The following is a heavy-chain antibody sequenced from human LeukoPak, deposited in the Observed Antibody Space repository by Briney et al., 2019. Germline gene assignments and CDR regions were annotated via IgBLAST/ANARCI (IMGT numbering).Heavy chain of an antibody. CDR2: IIPIFGTA. D-gene: IGHD5-18*01. CDR1: GGTFSSYA. J-gene: IGHJ6*03. Sequence: ASVKVSCKASGGTFSSYAISWVRQAPGQGLEWMGGIIPIFGTANYAQKFQGRVTITADESTSTAYMELSSLRSEDTAVYYCARSFPGRTAMPPYYYYYMDVWGKGTTVTVSS. CDR3: ARSFPGRTAMPPYYYYYMDV. V-gene: IGHV1-69*13.